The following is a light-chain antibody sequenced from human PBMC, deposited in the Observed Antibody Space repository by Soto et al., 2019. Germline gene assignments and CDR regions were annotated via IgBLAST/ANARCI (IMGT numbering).Light chain of an antibody. CDR1: QSISSW. J-gene: IGKJ4*01. V-gene: IGKV1-5*03. Sequence: DIQMTQSPSTLYASVVDRVTITCRDIQSISSWLAWYQQKPGKAPKLLIYKAASLESGVPSRFSSSGSRTEFTITISSLQPDDFATYYCPQYNSYPLTVGGGTKVEIK. CDR2: KAA. CDR3: PQYNSYPLT.